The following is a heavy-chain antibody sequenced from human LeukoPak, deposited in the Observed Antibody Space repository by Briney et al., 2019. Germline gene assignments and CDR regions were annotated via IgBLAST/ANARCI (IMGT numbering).Heavy chain of an antibody. V-gene: IGHV3-30*18. CDR1: GVTLSPYG. CDR3: AKDRSSSWTIDY. D-gene: IGHD6-13*01. J-gene: IGHJ4*02. CDR2: ISYEGGTQ. Sequence: GGSLRLSCAASGVTLSPYGMHWVRQAPGKGLEWVAVISYEGGTQHYADSVKGRFIISRDDSKNTLYLHMNSLRAEGTAVYYCAKDRSSSWTIDYWGQGTLVAVSS.